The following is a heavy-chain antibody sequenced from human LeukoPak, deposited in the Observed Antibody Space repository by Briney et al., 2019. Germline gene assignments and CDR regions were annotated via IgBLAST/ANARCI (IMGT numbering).Heavy chain of an antibody. CDR2: IYYSGST. V-gene: IGHV4-59*01. D-gene: IGHD3-3*01. J-gene: IGHJ2*01. CDR3: ATFGGDFWSGHPDWYFDL. Sequence: SETLSLTCTVSSGSISNYYWSWIRQPPGKGLEWIGYIYYSGSTNYNPSLKSRVTISVDTSKNQFSLKLSSVTAADTAVYYCATFGGDFWSGHPDWYFDLWGRGTLVTVSS. CDR1: SGSISNYY.